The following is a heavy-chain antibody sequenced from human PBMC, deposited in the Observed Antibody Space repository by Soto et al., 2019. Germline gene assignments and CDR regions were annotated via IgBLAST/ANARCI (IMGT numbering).Heavy chain of an antibody. J-gene: IGHJ5*02. V-gene: IGHV2-5*02. CDR3: GHSVLRFFNGAKLFGWLDP. CDR1: GFSLNTGGVG. CDR2: IYWDDDK. Sequence: QITLKESGPTLVKPTQTLTLTCSFSGFSLNTGGVGVAWIRQPPGKALEWLGIIYWDDDKHYSPSLKTRLTITKDTSKNPVVPNMTHMDPADTATYYWGHSVLRFFNGAKLFGWLDPWGQGTLVTVSS. D-gene: IGHD3-10*01.